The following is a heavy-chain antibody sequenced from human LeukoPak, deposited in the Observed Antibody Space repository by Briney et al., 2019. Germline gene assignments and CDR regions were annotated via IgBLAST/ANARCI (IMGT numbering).Heavy chain of an antibody. D-gene: IGHD3-3*01. Sequence: SETLSCNCAVYSVSCSGYYWRWLRQPPGNGLEGIGEINHSISNNYKPSHKSRITISVDSTNTQFSLLRSSGTAADAAEYYCANCYSFCGVVSRYVAWGQGTLVTVSS. CDR1: SVSCSGYY. CDR2: INHSISN. CDR3: ANCYSFCGVVSRYVA. J-gene: IGHJ5*02. V-gene: IGHV4-34*01.